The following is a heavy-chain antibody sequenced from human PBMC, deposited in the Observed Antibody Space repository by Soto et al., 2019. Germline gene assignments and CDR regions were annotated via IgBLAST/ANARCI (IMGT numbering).Heavy chain of an antibody. CDR2: IKQDGSER. CDR3: ARWDNGYDF. Sequence: EVQLVESGGTLVQPGESLRLSCAASGFTISSYWMSWVRQAPGKGLEWVANIKQDGSERYYMGSVNGRFTISRDNAKNSLYLQMSSLTVEDTAVYYCARWDNGYDFGGQGTLVTISP. CDR1: GFTISSYW. D-gene: IGHD5-12*01. V-gene: IGHV3-7*01. J-gene: IGHJ4*02.